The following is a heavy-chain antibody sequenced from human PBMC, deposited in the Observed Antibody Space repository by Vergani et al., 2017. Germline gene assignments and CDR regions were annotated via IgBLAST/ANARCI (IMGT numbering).Heavy chain of an antibody. D-gene: IGHD6-19*01. V-gene: IGHV4-61*02. CDR2: IYTSGST. Sequence: QVQLQESGPGLVRPSETLSLTCSVSGTSVSSGTHYWNWIRQPADKTLEWIGRIYTSGSTDYNPTRRSRITLSLVRSTNQVSLKVSSVTAADTAVYFCARDTAVADDVFDLWGQGTLVSVSA. J-gene: IGHJ3*01. CDR3: ARDTAVADDVFDL. CDR1: GTSVSSGTHY.